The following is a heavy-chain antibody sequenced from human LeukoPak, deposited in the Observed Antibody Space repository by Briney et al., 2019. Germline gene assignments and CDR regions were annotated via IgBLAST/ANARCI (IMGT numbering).Heavy chain of an antibody. Sequence: ASVKVSCKASGYTFTSCDINWVRQAPGQGLEWMGWMNPNSGNTGYGQSFQGRITMTRDISIGTAYMELSNLTSGDTAIYYCTRGSSGRRDDWGQGTLVTVSA. J-gene: IGHJ4*02. D-gene: IGHD6-19*01. V-gene: IGHV1-8*01. CDR2: MNPNSGNT. CDR3: TRGSSGRRDD. CDR1: GYTFTSCD.